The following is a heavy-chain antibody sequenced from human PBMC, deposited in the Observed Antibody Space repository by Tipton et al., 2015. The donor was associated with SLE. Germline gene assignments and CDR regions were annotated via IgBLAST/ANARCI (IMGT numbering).Heavy chain of an antibody. CDR2: IYYSGST. Sequence: TLSLTCTVSGGSISSYYWSWIRQPPGKGLEWIGYIYYSGSTNYNPSLKSRVTISVDTSKNQFSLKLSSVTAADTAVYYCARANYDFWSGYPRYNWFDPWGQGTLVTVSS. V-gene: IGHV4-59*01. CDR3: ARANYDFWSGYPRYNWFDP. J-gene: IGHJ5*02. D-gene: IGHD3-3*01. CDR1: GGSISSYY.